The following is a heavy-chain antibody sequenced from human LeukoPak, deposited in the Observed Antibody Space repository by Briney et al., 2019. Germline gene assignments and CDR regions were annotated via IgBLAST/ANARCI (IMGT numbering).Heavy chain of an antibody. CDR2: IYYSGST. CDR3: ARDWGIAVAGIDY. CDR1: GGSISSSSYY. V-gene: IGHV4-39*07. D-gene: IGHD6-19*01. J-gene: IGHJ4*02. Sequence: SETLSLTCTVSGGSISSSSYYWGWIRQPPGKGLEWIGSIYYSGSTYYNPSLKSRVTISVDTSKNQFSLKLSSVTAADTAVYYCARDWGIAVAGIDYWGQGTLVTVSS.